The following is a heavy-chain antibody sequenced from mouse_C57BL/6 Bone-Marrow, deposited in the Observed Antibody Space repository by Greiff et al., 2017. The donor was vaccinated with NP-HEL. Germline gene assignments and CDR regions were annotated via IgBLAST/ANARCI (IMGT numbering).Heavy chain of an antibody. CDR1: GSTFTSSW. CDR3: AREGLGGFAY. V-gene: IGHV1-69*01. CDR2: IDPSDSYT. Sequence: VQLQQPGAELVMPGASVKLSCKASGSTFTSSWMHWVKQRPGQGLEWIGEIDPSDSYTNYNQKFKGKSTLTVDKSSSTAYMQLSSLTSEDSAVYYCAREGLGGFAYWGQGTLVTVSA. J-gene: IGHJ3*01. D-gene: IGHD4-1*01.